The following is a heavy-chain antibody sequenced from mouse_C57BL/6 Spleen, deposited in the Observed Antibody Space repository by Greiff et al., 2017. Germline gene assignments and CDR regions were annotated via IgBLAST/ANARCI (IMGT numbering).Heavy chain of an antibody. Sequence: VQLVESGAELVRPGASVKLSCKASGYTFTDYYINWVKQRPGQGLEWIARIYPGSGNTYYNEKFKGKATLTAEKSSSTAYMQLSSLTSEDSAVYFCAREEDSSGSAWFAYWGQGTLVTVSA. V-gene: IGHV1-76*01. J-gene: IGHJ3*01. CDR3: AREEDSSGSAWFAY. CDR1: GYTFTDYY. CDR2: IYPGSGNT. D-gene: IGHD3-2*02.